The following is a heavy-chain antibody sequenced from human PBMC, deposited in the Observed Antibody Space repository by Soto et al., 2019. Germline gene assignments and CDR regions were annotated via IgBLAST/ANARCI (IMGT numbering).Heavy chain of an antibody. CDR2: VDPIFGSV. J-gene: IGHJ2*01. CDR1: GDTFSTYA. V-gene: IGHV1-69*12. CDR3: ARLTVVGERYWYFDL. D-gene: IGHD6-19*01. Sequence: QVQLVQSGAEVKKPGSSVKVSCKASGDTFSTYAFSWVRQAPGQGLEWMGGVDPIFGSVDYTQKFQGRVTVTADEFTRTTYLELSSLRPEDTTVDYCARLTVVGERYWYFDLWGRGTLVTVSS.